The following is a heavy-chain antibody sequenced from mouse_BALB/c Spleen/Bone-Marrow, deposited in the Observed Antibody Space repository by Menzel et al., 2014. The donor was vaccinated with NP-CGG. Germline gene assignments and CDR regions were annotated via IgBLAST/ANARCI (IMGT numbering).Heavy chain of an antibody. D-gene: IGHD2-2*01. CDR1: GYTFTSYV. V-gene: IGHV1-14*01. CDR2: INPYNDGT. CDR3: ARSLYGYDWYFDV. J-gene: IGHJ1*01. Sequence: EVQRVESGPELVKPGASVKMSCKASGYTFTSYVMHWVKQKPGQGLEWIGYINPYNDGTKYNEKFKGKATLTSDKSSSTAYMELSSLTAEDSAVYYCARSLYGYDWYFDVWGAGTPVTVSS.